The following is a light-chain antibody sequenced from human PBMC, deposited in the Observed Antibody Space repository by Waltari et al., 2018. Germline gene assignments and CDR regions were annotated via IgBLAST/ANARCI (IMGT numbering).Light chain of an antibody. J-gene: IGKJ4*01. CDR1: QSVPRDY. CDR2: DAS. V-gene: IGKV3-20*01. Sequence: EIVLPQSPGTLSLSPGERATLSCRASQSVPRDYLAWYHQKPGQAPRLLIYDASNSATGIPDRFSGSGSGTDFTLTISRLEPEDFALYYCQQYANSPLTFGGGTKVEIK. CDR3: QQYANSPLT.